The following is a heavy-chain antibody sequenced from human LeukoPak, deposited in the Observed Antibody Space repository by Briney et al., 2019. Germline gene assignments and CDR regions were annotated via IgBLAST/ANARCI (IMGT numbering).Heavy chain of an antibody. CDR2: INTDGSST. Sequence: GGSLRLSCAASGFTFSSYWMHWVRQAPGKGLVWVSRINTDGSSTSYADSVKGRFTISRDNAKNTLYLQMNGLRAEDTAVYYCARDKYGAAYDFWSGQKGNWFDPWGQGTLVTVSS. CDR1: GFTFSSYW. D-gene: IGHD3-3*01. V-gene: IGHV3-74*01. J-gene: IGHJ5*02. CDR3: ARDKYGAAYDFWSGQKGNWFDP.